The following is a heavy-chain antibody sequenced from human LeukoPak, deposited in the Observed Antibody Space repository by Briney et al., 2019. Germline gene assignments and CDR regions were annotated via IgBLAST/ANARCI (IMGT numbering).Heavy chain of an antibody. D-gene: IGHD4-17*01. V-gene: IGHV4-39*07. CDR2: IYYSGST. J-gene: IGHJ4*02. CDR1: GGSISSSSYY. Sequence: PSETLSLTCTVSGGSISSSSYYWGWIRQPPGKGLEWIGSIYYSGSTYYNPSLKSRVTISVDTSKNQFSLKLSSVTAADTAVYYCARHDYGDEESIDYWAQGTLVTVSS. CDR3: ARHDYGDEESIDY.